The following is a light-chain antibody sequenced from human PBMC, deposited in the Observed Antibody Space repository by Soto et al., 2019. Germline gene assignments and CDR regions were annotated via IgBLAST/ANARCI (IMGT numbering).Light chain of an antibody. Sequence: QTLVSQEASLSVSPGGTVTLTCGSSTGAVTNGHYPYWFQQKPGQAPRTLIYDTTNRHSWTPARFSGSLLGGKAALTLSGAQPVDEAEYYCLLSYNGPYVFGTGTKVTVL. J-gene: IGLJ1*01. V-gene: IGLV7-46*01. CDR2: DTT. CDR1: TGAVTNGHY. CDR3: LLSYNGPYV.